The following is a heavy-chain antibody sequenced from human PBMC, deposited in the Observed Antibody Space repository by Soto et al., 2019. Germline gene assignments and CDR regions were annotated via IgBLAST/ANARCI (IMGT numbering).Heavy chain of an antibody. CDR3: ATGRPAETDHFYYDYCMDV. CDR1: GYTLTELS. CDR2: FDPEDGET. V-gene: IGHV1-24*01. J-gene: IGHJ6*02. Sequence: QVQLVQSGAEVKKPGASVKVSCKVSGYTLTELSMHWVRQAPGKGLEWMGGFDPEDGETIYSQKFQGRVTMTEDTSTDTAYMELSSLRSEYTSVYYCATGRPAETDHFYYDYCMDVCGQGTTVTFSS.